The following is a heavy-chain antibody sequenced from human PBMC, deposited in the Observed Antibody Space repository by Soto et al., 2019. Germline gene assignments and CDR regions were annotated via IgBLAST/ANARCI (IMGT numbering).Heavy chain of an antibody. CDR1: GFTFSSYS. V-gene: IGHV3-21*01. CDR3: ARDREVVTALNWFDP. J-gene: IGHJ5*02. D-gene: IGHD2-21*02. Sequence: GSLRLSCAASGFTFSSYSMNWVRQAPGKGLEWVSSISSSSSYIYYADSVKGRFTISRDNAKNSLYLQMNSLRAEDTTVYYCARDREVVTALNWFDPWGQGNLVTVSS. CDR2: ISSSSSYI.